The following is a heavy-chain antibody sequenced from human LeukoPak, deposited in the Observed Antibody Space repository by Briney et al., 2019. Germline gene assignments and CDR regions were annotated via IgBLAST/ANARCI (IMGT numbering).Heavy chain of an antibody. CDR3: ATGRNGVVPAPILGVGPWYNYHYMDV. Sequence: PSETLSLTCVVYGGSFSGYYWSWIRQPPGKGLEWIGEIDHSGTTKYNPSLKNRVTMSVDTSKNQFSLMVSSVTAADTAVYYCATGRNGVVPAPILGVGPWYNYHYMDVWGKGTTVTVSS. V-gene: IGHV4-34*01. CDR1: GGSFSGYY. CDR2: IDHSGTT. J-gene: IGHJ6*03. D-gene: IGHD2-2*02.